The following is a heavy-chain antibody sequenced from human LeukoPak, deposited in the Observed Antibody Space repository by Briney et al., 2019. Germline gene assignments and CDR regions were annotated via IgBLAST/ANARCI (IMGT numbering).Heavy chain of an antibody. J-gene: IGHJ5*02. V-gene: IGHV3-66*01. CDR2: IYSGGST. CDR3: ARDPAVGRIRYFDN. Sequence: GGSLRLSCAASGFTFSSYGMSWVRQAPGKGLEWISVIYSGGSTYYADSVNGRFTISRDNSKNMLYLQMNSLRVEDTAVYYCARDPAVGRIRYFDNWGQGTVVTVSS. CDR1: GFTFSSYG. D-gene: IGHD3-9*01.